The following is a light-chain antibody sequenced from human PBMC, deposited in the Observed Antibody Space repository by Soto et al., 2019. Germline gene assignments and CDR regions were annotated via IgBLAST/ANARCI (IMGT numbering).Light chain of an antibody. Sequence: DIQMTQSPSTLSASVGDRVTITCRASQNIGTWLAWYQQKPGKAPKLLIYEASSFERGVPSRFSGSGSGTEFTLTISGLQSEDFATYYCQQYYSYPWVTFGQGTRLEIK. J-gene: IGKJ5*01. CDR3: QQYYSYPWVT. CDR1: QNIGTW. CDR2: EAS. V-gene: IGKV1-5*01.